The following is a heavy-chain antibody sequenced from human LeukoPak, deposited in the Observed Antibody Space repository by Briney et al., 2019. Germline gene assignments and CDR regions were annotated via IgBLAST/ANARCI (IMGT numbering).Heavy chain of an antibody. Sequence: SETLSLTCAVSAASISNYHWSWIRQAPGKGLEWIGYISTSGSTNYNPSLKSRVSISLDTSKNRFSLNLNFVTAADTAVYYCASPRSGYRYTFDYWGQGALVTVSS. CDR3: ASPRSGYRYTFDY. D-gene: IGHD3-22*01. J-gene: IGHJ4*02. V-gene: IGHV4-4*09. CDR2: ISTSGST. CDR1: AASISNYH.